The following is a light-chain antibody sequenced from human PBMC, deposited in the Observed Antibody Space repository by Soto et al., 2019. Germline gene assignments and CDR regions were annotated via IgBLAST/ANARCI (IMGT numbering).Light chain of an antibody. CDR2: DAS. V-gene: IGKV3-11*01. J-gene: IGKJ2*01. CDR3: QQRSNWPPYT. CDR1: QSVSSY. Sequence: EIVLTQSPATLSLSPGERATLSCRASQSVSSYLAWYQQKPGQAPRLLIYDASNRATGIPARLSGSGAAIEFTLHISSLEPEGFAVYYCQQRSNWPPYTFGQGTKLEIK.